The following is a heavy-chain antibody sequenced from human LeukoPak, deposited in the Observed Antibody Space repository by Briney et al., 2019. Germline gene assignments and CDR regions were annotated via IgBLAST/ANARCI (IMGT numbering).Heavy chain of an antibody. CDR1: GGSFSGYY. CDR3: ARGVPRVAARTYYFDY. V-gene: IGHV4-34*01. D-gene: IGHD6-6*01. CDR2: INHSGST. Sequence: SSETLSLTCAVYGGSFSGYYWSWIRQPPGKGLEWIGEINHSGSTNYNPSLKSRVTISVDTSKNQFSLKLSSVTAADTAVYYCARGVPRVAARTYYFDYWGQGTLVTVSS. J-gene: IGHJ4*02.